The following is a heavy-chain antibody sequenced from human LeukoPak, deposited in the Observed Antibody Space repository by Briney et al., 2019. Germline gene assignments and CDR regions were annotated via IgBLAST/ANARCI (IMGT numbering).Heavy chain of an antibody. D-gene: IGHD6-13*01. CDR2: IYSSGNT. Sequence: SETLSLTCTVSGGSISTCYWTWMRQPPGRGVEVIGYIYSSGNTYYNPSLKSRGTVSIDTCKYHFSLKLTSVTAADTAVYYGARDRGESVSWYRSNSFYPCGQGTLVTVSS. CDR3: ARDRGESVSWYRSNSFYP. J-gene: IGHJ5*02. CDR1: GGSISTCY. V-gene: IGHV4-4*09.